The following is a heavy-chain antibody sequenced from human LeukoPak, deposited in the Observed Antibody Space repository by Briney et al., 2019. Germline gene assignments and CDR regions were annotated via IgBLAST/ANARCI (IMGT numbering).Heavy chain of an antibody. CDR1: GFTFSHYA. CDR2: IRGSGGNT. V-gene: IGHV3-23*01. CDR3: AKDGYSSSWYYFDY. J-gene: IGHJ4*02. D-gene: IGHD6-13*01. Sequence: GGSLRLSCAASGFTFSHYAMSWVRHAPGKGLELVSGIRGSGGNTYYADSVKGRFTISRDNSKNTLYLQMNSLRAEDTAVYYCAKDGYSSSWYYFDYWGQGTLVTASS.